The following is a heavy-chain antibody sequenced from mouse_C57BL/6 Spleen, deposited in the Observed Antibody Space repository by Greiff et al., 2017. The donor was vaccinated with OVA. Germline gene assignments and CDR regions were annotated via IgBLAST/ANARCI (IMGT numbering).Heavy chain of an antibody. V-gene: IGHV1-53*01. J-gene: IGHJ2*01. CDR2: INPSNGGT. CDR1: GYTFTSYW. D-gene: IGHD2-1*01. Sequence: QVQLQQPGTELVKPGASVKLSCKASGYTFTSYWMHWVKQRPGQGLEWIGNINPSNGGTNYNEKFKSKATLTVDKFSSTAYMQLISLTSEDSAVYYCERGGIYYCNYDYWGQGTTLTVSS. CDR3: ERGGIYYCNYDY.